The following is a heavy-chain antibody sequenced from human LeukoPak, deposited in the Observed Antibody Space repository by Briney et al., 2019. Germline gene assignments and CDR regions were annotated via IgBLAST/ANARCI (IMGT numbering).Heavy chain of an antibody. CDR2: ISYDGSNK. D-gene: IGHD4-23*01. Sequence: PGRSLRLSCAASGFTFSSYAMHWVRQAPGKGLEWVAVISYDGSNKYYADSVKGRFTISRDNSKNTLYLQMNSLRAEDTAVYYCAKALSDYAGGYWGQGTLVTVSS. J-gene: IGHJ4*02. CDR3: AKALSDYAGGY. V-gene: IGHV3-30*04. CDR1: GFTFSSYA.